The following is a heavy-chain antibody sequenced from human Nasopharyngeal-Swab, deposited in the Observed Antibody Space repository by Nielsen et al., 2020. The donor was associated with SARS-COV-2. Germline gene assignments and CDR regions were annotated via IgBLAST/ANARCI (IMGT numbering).Heavy chain of an antibody. Sequence: SLKISCAASGFTFDDYAMHWVRQAPGKGLEWVSGISWNSGSIGYADSVKGRFTISRDNAKNSLYLQMNSLRAEDTALYYCAKLTDYYYYMDVWGKGTTVIVSS. V-gene: IGHV3-9*01. CDR1: GFTFDDYA. CDR2: ISWNSGSI. CDR3: AKLTDYYYYMDV. J-gene: IGHJ6*03. D-gene: IGHD3-9*01.